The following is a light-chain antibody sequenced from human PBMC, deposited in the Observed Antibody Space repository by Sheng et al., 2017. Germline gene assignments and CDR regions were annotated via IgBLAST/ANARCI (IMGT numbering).Light chain of an antibody. Sequence: QSALTQPASVSGSPGQSITISCTGTSSDIGGYNWVSWYQQHPGKAPKLIIHDVSNRPSGVSNRFSGSKSGNTASLTISGLQADDEADYYCNSYRSRTPLLYVFGTGTKVTVL. CDR1: SSDIGGYNW. J-gene: IGLJ1*01. CDR3: NSYRSRTPLLYV. CDR2: DVS. V-gene: IGLV2-14*03.